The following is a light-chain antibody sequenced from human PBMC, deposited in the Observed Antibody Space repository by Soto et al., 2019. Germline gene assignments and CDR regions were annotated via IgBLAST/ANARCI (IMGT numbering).Light chain of an antibody. Sequence: EIVLTQSPGTLSLSPGERATLSCRASQSVSSSYLAWYQQKPGQAPRLLIYGESSRATGIPDRFSGSGSGTDFTLTISRLEPEDFAVYYCQQYSNLWTFGQGTKVDIK. V-gene: IGKV3-20*01. J-gene: IGKJ1*01. CDR1: QSVSSSY. CDR2: GES. CDR3: QQYSNLWT.